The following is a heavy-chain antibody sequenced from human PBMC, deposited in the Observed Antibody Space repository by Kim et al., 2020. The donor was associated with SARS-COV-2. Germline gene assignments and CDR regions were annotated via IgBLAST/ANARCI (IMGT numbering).Heavy chain of an antibody. CDR1: GGSISSYY. CDR3: ARHYHYDSSGSFDY. J-gene: IGHJ4*02. D-gene: IGHD3-22*01. CDR2: IYYSGST. V-gene: IGHV4-59*08. Sequence: SETLSLTCTVSGGSISSYYWSWIRQPPGKGLEWIGYIYYSGSTNYNPSLKSRVTISVDTSKNQFSLKLSSVTAADTAVYYCARHYHYDSSGSFDYWGQGT.